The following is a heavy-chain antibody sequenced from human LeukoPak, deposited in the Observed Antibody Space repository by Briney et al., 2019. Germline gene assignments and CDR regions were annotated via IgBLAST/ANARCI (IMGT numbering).Heavy chain of an antibody. CDR3: ARASQQLVSDY. CDR2: IYTSGST. D-gene: IGHD6-13*01. V-gene: IGHV4-61*02. J-gene: IGHJ4*02. CDR1: GGSISSGSYY. Sequence: SETLSLTCTVSGGSISSGSYYWSWIRQPAGKGLEWIGRIYTSGSTNYNPSLKSRVTISVDTSKNQFSLKLSSVTAADPAVYYCARASQQLVSDYWGQGTLVTVSS.